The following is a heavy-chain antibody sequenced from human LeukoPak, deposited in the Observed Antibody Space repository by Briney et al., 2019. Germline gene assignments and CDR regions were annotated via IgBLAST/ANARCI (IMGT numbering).Heavy chain of an antibody. Sequence: PGGSLRLSCAASGFTFSNYWMHWVRQAPGKGLVWVSRINSDGINTSYADSVKGRFTISRDNAKNTLNLQMNSLRAEDTAVYYCAREGSSATWFVDYYYYMDVWGKGTTVTVSS. CDR3: AREGSSATWFVDYYYYMDV. J-gene: IGHJ6*03. D-gene: IGHD3-10*01. V-gene: IGHV3-74*01. CDR2: INSDGINT. CDR1: GFTFSNYW.